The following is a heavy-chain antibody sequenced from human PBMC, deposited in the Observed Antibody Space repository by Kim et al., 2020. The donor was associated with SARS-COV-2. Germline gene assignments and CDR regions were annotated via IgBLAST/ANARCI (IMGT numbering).Heavy chain of an antibody. V-gene: IGHV3-30-3*01. D-gene: IGHD2-15*01. CDR3: ARDQGYCSGGSCYSGWVYYYYGMDV. Sequence: GGSLRLSCAASGFTFSSYAMHWVRQAPGKGLEWVAVMSYDGSNKYYADSVKGRFTISRDNSKNTLYLQMNSLRAEDTAVYYCARDQGYCSGGSCYSGWVYYYYGMDVWGQGTTVTVSS. CDR1: GFTFSSYA. J-gene: IGHJ6*02. CDR2: MSYDGSNK.